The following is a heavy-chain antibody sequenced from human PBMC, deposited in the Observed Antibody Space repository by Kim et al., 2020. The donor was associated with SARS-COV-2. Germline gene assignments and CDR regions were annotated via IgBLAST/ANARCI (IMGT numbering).Heavy chain of an antibody. V-gene: IGHV4-59*11. Sequence: SETLSLTCAVSGGSINYHYWSWIRQPPGKGLEWIGNIYHTGSSNYNPSLESRVNISVDTSKNQFTLKLTSVTAADTAVYYCARGVSPVVAANWGQGTLVTVSA. J-gene: IGHJ4*02. CDR1: GGSINYHY. CDR3: ARGVSPVVAAN. CDR2: IYHTGSS. D-gene: IGHD2-15*01.